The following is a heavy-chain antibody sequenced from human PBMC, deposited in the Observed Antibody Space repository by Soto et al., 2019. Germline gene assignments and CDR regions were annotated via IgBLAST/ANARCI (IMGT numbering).Heavy chain of an antibody. CDR2: ISSSSSYI. V-gene: IGHV3-21*01. Sequence: PGGSLRLSCAASGFTFSSYSMNWVRQAPGKGLEWVSSISSSSSYIYYADSVKGRFTISRDNAKNSLYLQMNSLRAEDTAVYYCARAIGSGYYFFDYWGQGTLVTVSS. CDR1: GFTFSSYS. J-gene: IGHJ4*02. D-gene: IGHD3-22*01. CDR3: ARAIGSGYYFFDY.